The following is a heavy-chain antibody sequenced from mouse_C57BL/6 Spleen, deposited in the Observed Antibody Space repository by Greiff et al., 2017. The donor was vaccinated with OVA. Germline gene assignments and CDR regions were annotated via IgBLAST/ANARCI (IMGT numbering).Heavy chain of an antibody. D-gene: IGHD2-4*01. J-gene: IGHJ2*01. CDR1: GYAFTNYL. Sequence: VKLQESGAELVRPGTSVKVSCKASGYAFTNYLIEWVKQRPGQGLEWIGVINPGSGGTNYNEKFKGKATLTADKSSSTAYMQLSSLTSEDSAVYFCARRDDYDGDYWGQGTTLTVSS. CDR2: INPGSGGT. V-gene: IGHV1-54*01. CDR3: ARRDDYDGDY.